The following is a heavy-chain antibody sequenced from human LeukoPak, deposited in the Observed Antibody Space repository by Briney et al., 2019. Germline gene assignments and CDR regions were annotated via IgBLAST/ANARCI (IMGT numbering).Heavy chain of an antibody. J-gene: IGHJ4*02. D-gene: IGHD3-22*01. CDR3: TRTGDYYDSSTYYYGLDY. CDR2: IRSKPYGGTT. Sequence: PGGSLRLSCAASGFIVSSKYMSWFRQAPGKGLEWVGFIRSKPYGGTTEYAASVKGRFTISRDDSKNIAYLQMNSLKTEDTAVFYCTRTGDYYDSSTYYYGLDYWGQGTLVTVSS. V-gene: IGHV3-49*03. CDR1: GFIVSSKY.